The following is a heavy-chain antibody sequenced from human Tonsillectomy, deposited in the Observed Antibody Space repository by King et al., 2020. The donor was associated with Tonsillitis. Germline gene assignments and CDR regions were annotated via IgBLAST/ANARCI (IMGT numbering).Heavy chain of an antibody. CDR3: TRETGDIVLVPAATSYYFYYYMDV. CDR1: GFTFGDYA. CDR2: IRSKAHGGTA. D-gene: IGHD2-2*01. Sequence: QLVQSGGGLVQPGRSLRLSCTASGFTFGDYAMSWVRQAPGKGLEWVGFIRSKAHGGTAGYAASLKGRFTISRDDSKSIAYLQMNSLKTEDTAVYYCTRETGDIVLVPAATSYYFYYYMDVWGKGTTVTVSS. J-gene: IGHJ6*03. V-gene: IGHV3-49*04.